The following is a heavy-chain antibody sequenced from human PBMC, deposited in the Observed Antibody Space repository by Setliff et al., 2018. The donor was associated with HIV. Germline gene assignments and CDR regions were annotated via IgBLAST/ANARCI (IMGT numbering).Heavy chain of an antibody. CDR1: GGSVNSYH. Sequence: SETLSLTCSVSGGSVNSYHWSWIRQPPGKGLEWIGYIYKSGTTNYSPSLKSRVTISAGPSNNQFSLKVTSVTAADTAVYYCMRGRSITIFGVAYFDFWGQGTQVTVSS. CDR3: MRGRSITIFGVAYFDF. CDR2: IYKSGTT. D-gene: IGHD3-3*01. V-gene: IGHV4-59*08. J-gene: IGHJ4*02.